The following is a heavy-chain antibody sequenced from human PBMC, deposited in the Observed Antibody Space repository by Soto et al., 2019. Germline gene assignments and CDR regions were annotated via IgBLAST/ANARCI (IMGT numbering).Heavy chain of an antibody. Sequence: EVQLVESGGGLIQPGGSLRLSCAASGFIVSANYMSWVRQAPGKGLEWVAVIYSGGSTYYADSVKGRFTISRDNSKNTLYLQMNSLRAEDTAVYYCAREGEGVGAPAGGYWGQGTLVTVSS. J-gene: IGHJ4*02. V-gene: IGHV3-53*01. CDR3: AREGEGVGAPAGGY. D-gene: IGHD1-26*01. CDR2: IYSGGST. CDR1: GFIVSANY.